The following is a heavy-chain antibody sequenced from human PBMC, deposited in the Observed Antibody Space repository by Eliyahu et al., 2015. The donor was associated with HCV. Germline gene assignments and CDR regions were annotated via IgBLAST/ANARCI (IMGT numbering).Heavy chain of an antibody. Sequence: FSSYAMSWVRQAPGKGLEWVSAISGSGGSTYYADSVKGRFTISRDNSKNTLYLQMNSLRAEDTAVYYCAKDGGWYGDAFDIWGQGTMVTVSS. J-gene: IGHJ3*02. V-gene: IGHV3-23*01. CDR3: AKDGGWYGDAFDI. CDR2: ISGSGGST. CDR1: FSSYA. D-gene: IGHD6-19*01.